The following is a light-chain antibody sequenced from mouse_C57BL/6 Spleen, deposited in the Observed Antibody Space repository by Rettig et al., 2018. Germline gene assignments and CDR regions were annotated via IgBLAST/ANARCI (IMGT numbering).Light chain of an antibody. V-gene: IGLV1*01. CDR2: GTN. CDR1: TGAVTTSNY. Sequence: QAVVTQESALTTSPGETVTLTCRSNTGAVTTSNYANWVQEKPDHLFTGLIGGTNNRAPGVPARFSGSLIGDKAALTITGAQTEDEAIYFCALWYSNRFIFGSGTQVTVL. J-gene: IGLJ3*01. CDR3: ALWYSNRFI.